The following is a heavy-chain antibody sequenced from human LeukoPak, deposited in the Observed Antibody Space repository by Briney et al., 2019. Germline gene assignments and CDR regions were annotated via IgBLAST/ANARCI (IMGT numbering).Heavy chain of an antibody. CDR2: ISYDGTNK. CDR1: GFTFSSYA. J-gene: IGHJ4*02. V-gene: IGHV3-30*04. D-gene: IGHD3-10*01. CDR3: AKSLRFGDYTYLPFDY. Sequence: GGSLRLSCAASGFTFSSYAMHWVRQAPGKGLEWVTIISYDGTNKYYADSVKGRFTISRDNSKNTLFLQMNSLRAEDTAVYYCAKSLRFGDYTYLPFDYWGQGTLVTVSS.